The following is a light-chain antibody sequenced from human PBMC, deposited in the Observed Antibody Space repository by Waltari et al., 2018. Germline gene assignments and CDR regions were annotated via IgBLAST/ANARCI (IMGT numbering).Light chain of an antibody. J-gene: IGLJ1*01. CDR1: TGAVTSGHS. CDR2: DTY. CDR3: SLSFGGLLV. Sequence: QAVVTQEPSLTVSPGGTVTLTCGSSTGAVTSGHSPYWFQQRPGQAPITLIYDTYDKPSCTLARFVVSPLGGKAALTLSGAQSEDEAHFFCSLSFGGLLVFGTGTQLSVL. V-gene: IGLV7-46*01.